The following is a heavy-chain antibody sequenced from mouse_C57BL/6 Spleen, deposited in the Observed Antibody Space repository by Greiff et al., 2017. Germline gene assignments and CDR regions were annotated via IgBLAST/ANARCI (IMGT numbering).Heavy chain of an antibody. J-gene: IGHJ3*01. CDR2: IDPEDGET. D-gene: IGHD2-5*01. Sequence: VQLQQSGAELVKPGASVTLSCTASGFNIKDYYMHWVKQRTEQGLEWIGRIDPEDGETKSAPKFQGKATITADTSSNTAYLQLSSLTSEDTAVYYGARDHYSNYVFAYWGQGTLVTVSA. V-gene: IGHV14-2*01. CDR3: ARDHYSNYVFAY. CDR1: GFNIKDYY.